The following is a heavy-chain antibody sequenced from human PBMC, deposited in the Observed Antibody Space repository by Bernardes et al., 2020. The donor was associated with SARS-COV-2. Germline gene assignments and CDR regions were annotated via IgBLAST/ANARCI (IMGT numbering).Heavy chain of an antibody. CDR1: GGSFSGYY. D-gene: IGHD2-21*02. CDR2: INHSGST. Sequence: SETLSLTCAVYGGSFSGYYWSWIRQPPGKGLEWIGEINHSGSTNYNPSLKSRVTISVDTSKNQFSLKLSSVTAADTAVYYCARRAYCGGDCYPPAIDAFDIWGQGTMVTVSS. J-gene: IGHJ3*02. CDR3: ARRAYCGGDCYPPAIDAFDI. V-gene: IGHV4-34*01.